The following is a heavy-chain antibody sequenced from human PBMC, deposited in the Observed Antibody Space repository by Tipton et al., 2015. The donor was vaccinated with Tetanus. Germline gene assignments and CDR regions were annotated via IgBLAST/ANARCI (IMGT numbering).Heavy chain of an antibody. CDR2: LYHTGVT. D-gene: IGHD2-15*01. Sequence: TLSLTCSVSNGSISSGGYYWSWIRQYPGKGLEWIGLLYHTGVTYYNPSLQSRVAISVDTSKNQFSLEVASVTVSDTAVYYCARGRGRGAFDLWGQGTMVTVSS. CDR1: NGSISSGGYY. J-gene: IGHJ3*01. CDR3: ARGRGRGAFDL. V-gene: IGHV4-31*03.